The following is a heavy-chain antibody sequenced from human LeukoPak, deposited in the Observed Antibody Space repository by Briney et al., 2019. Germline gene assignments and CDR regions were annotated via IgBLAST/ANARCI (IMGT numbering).Heavy chain of an antibody. V-gene: IGHV3-30*18. CDR2: ISYDGSNK. J-gene: IGHJ3*02. CDR3: AKGGVVVVTADGAFDI. Sequence: GGSLRLSCAASGFTFSSYGMHWVRQAPGKGLEWVAVISYDGSNKYYADSVKGRFTISRDNSKNTLYLQMNSLRAEDTAVYFCAKGGVVVVTADGAFDIWGQGTMVTVSS. D-gene: IGHD2-21*02. CDR1: GFTFSSYG.